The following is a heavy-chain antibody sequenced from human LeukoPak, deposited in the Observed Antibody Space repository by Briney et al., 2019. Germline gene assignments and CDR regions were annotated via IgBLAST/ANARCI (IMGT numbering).Heavy chain of an antibody. V-gene: IGHV3-53*04. J-gene: IGHJ4*02. Sequence: GESLKISCAASGFTVSSNYMSWVRQAPGKGLEWVSVIYSGGSTYYADSVKGRFTISRHNSKNTLYLQMNSLRAEDTAVYYCARGTSYGRRYFDYWGQGTLVTVSS. CDR2: IYSGGST. D-gene: IGHD5-18*01. CDR3: ARGTSYGRRYFDY. CDR1: GFTVSSNY.